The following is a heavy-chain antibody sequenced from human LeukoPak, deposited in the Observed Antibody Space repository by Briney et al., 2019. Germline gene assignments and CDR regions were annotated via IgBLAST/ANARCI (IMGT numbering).Heavy chain of an antibody. Sequence: ASVKVSFKVSGYTLTELSMHWVRQAPGKGLEWMGGFDPEDGETIYAQKFQGRVTMTEDTSTDTAYMELSSLRSEDTAVYYCATRSPVMPPEAFDIWGQGTMVTVSS. V-gene: IGHV1-24*01. J-gene: IGHJ3*02. D-gene: IGHD3-16*01. CDR3: ATRSPVMPPEAFDI. CDR2: FDPEDGET. CDR1: GYTLTELS.